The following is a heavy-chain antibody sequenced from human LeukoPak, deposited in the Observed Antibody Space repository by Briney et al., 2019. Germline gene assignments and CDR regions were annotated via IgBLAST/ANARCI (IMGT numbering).Heavy chain of an antibody. V-gene: IGHV3-48*03. J-gene: IGHJ4*02. D-gene: IGHD1-20*01. CDR2: ISSSGSTI. CDR1: GFTLSSYE. Sequence: GGSLRLSCAASGFTLSSYELNWVRQAPGKGLEWVSYISSSGSTIYYADSVKSRFTISRDNAKNALYVQMNSLRAEDTAVYYCARWVTGTKLIPVWGQGTLVTVSS. CDR3: ARWVTGTKLIPV.